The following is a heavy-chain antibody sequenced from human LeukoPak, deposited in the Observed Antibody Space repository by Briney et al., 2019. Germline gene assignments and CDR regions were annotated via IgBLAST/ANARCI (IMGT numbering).Heavy chain of an antibody. CDR3: AKDQLNRYCSGGSCSITLDS. J-gene: IGHJ4*02. V-gene: IGHV3-48*03. CDR1: GFTFSSYE. Sequence: GGSLRLSCAASGFTFSSYEMNWVRQAPGKGLEWVSYISSSGSTIYYADSVKGRFTISRDNAKNSLYLQMNSLRAEDTAIYYCAKDQLNRYCSGGSCSITLDSWGQGTLVTVSS. CDR2: ISSSGSTI. D-gene: IGHD2-15*01.